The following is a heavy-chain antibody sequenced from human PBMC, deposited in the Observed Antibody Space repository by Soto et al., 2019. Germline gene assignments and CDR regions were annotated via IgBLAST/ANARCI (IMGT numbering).Heavy chain of an antibody. CDR2: INHSGST. Sequence: SETLSLTCAVYGGSFSGYYWGWIRQPPGKGLEWIGEINHSGSTNYNPSLKSRVTISVDTSKNQFSLKLSSVTAADTAVYYCARGLTYYDFWSGYNRHYYYGMDVWGQGTTVTVSS. CDR3: ARGLTYYDFWSGYNRHYYYGMDV. V-gene: IGHV4-34*01. D-gene: IGHD3-3*01. CDR1: GGSFSGYY. J-gene: IGHJ6*02.